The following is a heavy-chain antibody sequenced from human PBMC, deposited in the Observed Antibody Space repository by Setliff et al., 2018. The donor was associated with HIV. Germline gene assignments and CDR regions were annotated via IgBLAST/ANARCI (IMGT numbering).Heavy chain of an antibody. J-gene: IGHJ1*01. Sequence: ASVKVSCKISGYTLTELSIHWVRQAPGKGLEWMANFDPEDGETFYAQKFQGRLTMTEDTSTDTAYMELSRLRSDDTAMYYCATDPGYSSTWYSESFQHWGQGTEVTVSS. V-gene: IGHV1-24*01. CDR3: ATDPGYSSTWYSESFQH. D-gene: IGHD6-13*01. CDR2: FDPEDGET. CDR1: GYTLTELS.